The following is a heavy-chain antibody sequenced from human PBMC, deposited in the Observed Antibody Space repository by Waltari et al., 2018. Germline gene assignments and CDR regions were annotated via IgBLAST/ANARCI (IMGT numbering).Heavy chain of an antibody. Sequence: QLQLQESGPGLVKPSETLSLTCTVSGGSISSSSYYWGWIRQPPGKGLEWIGSIYYSGSTNYNPALKSRVTISVDTSKNQFSLKLSSVTAADTAVYYCACITIFGVVAYYWGQGTLVTVSS. CDR3: ACITIFGVVAYY. J-gene: IGHJ4*02. D-gene: IGHD3-3*01. CDR1: GGSISSSSYY. CDR2: IYYSGST. V-gene: IGHV4-39*07.